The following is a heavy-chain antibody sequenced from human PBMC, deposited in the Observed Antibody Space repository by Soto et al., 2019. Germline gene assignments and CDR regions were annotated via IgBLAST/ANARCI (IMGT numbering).Heavy chain of an antibody. Sequence: LRLSCAASGCTLGKYTMGWVRQAPGKGLEWVAESYSTGGTEYADSVKGRFTISRDNSKNTLFLQMNSLGVEDTALYYCARDREPDGIWTFDSWGQGTLVTVSS. CDR3: ARDREPDGIWTFDS. D-gene: IGHD3-9*01. CDR1: GCTLGKYT. V-gene: IGHV3-53*01. J-gene: IGHJ4*02. CDR2: SYSTGGT.